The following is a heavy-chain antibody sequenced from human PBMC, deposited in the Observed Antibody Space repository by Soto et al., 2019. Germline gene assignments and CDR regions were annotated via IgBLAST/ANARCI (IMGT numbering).Heavy chain of an antibody. CDR3: ARSSAAGKYYYGMDV. V-gene: IGHV5-51*01. CDR1: GYSFTSYW. CDR2: IYPGDSDT. J-gene: IGHJ6*02. Sequence: GESLKISCKGSGYSFTSYWIGWVRQMPGKGLEWMGIIYPGDSDTRYSPSFQGQVTISADKSISTAYLQWSSLKASDTAMYYRARSSAAGKYYYGMDVWGQGTTVTSP. D-gene: IGHD6-13*01.